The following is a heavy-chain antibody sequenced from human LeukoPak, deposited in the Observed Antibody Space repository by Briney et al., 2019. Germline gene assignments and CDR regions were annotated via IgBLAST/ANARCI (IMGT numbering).Heavy chain of an antibody. Sequence: SETLSLTCTVSGGSISSYYWSWIRQPPGKGLEWIAYIHYSGDTNYNPSLKSRVTISIDTSKNQFSLELSSVTAADTAAYYCARYGPIGPKRGYFDYWGQGTLVTVSS. D-gene: IGHD1-26*01. J-gene: IGHJ4*02. CDR3: ARYGPIGPKRGYFDY. CDR1: GGSISSYY. V-gene: IGHV4-59*08. CDR2: IHYSGDT.